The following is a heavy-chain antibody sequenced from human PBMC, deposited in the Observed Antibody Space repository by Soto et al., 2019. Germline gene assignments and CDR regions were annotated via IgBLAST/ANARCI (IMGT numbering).Heavy chain of an antibody. CDR2: IYYSGST. J-gene: IGHJ6*02. V-gene: IGHV4-59*01. D-gene: IGHD3-10*01. CDR1: GGSISSYY. CDR3: ASPRITMVRGLIVGFDGMDV. Sequence: LSLTCTVSGGSISSYYWSWIRQPPGKGLEWIGYIYYSGSTNYNPSLKSRVTISVDTSKNQFSLKLSSVTAADTAVYYCASPRITMVRGLIVGFDGMDVWGQGTTVTVSS.